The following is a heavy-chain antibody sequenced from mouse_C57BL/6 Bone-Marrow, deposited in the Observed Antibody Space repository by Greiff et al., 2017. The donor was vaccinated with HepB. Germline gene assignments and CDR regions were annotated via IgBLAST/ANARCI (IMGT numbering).Heavy chain of an antibody. CDR1: GFTFSSYG. CDR3: ARREKSTMVTTDAMDY. D-gene: IGHD2-2*01. J-gene: IGHJ4*01. Sequence: DVKLVESGGDLVKPGGSLKLSCAASGFTFSSYGMSWVRQTPDKRLEWVATISSGGSYTYYPDSVKGRFTISRDNAKNTLYLQMSSLKSEDTAMYYCARREKSTMVTTDAMDYWGQGTSVTVSS. V-gene: IGHV5-6*02. CDR2: ISSGGSYT.